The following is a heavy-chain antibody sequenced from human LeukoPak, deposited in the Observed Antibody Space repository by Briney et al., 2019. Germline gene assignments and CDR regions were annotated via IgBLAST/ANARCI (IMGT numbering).Heavy chain of an antibody. CDR1: GGSISSYY. D-gene: IGHD5-12*01. CDR2: IYSSGST. J-gene: IGHJ5*02. CDR3: ARDRGSGYYWFDP. V-gene: IGHV4-4*07. Sequence: SETLSLTCTVSGGSISSYYWSWIRQPAGKGLEWIGRIYSSGSTDYAPSLKSRVTMSVDTSKNQFSLMLTSVTAADTAVYYCARDRGSGYYWFDPWGQGTLVTVSS.